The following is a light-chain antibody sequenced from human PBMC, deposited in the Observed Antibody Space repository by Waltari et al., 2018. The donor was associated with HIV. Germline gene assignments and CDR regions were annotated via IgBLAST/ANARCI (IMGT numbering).Light chain of an antibody. CDR1: SSDVGGSNY. Sequence: QSALTQPASVSGSPGQSITISCTGTSSDVGGSNYVSWYQQYPGKAPKLMLFDVSNRPSGVANRFSGSKSGNTASLTISGLHTEDEADYYCSSYTSSSTLVFGTGTKVTVL. CDR2: DVS. CDR3: SSYTSSSTLV. J-gene: IGLJ1*01. V-gene: IGLV2-14*01.